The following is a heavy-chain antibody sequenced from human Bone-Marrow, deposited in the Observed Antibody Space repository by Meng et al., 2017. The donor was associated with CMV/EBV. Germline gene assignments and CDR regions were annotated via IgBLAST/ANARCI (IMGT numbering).Heavy chain of an antibody. D-gene: IGHD4-23*01. CDR3: ARRYGGNSYYYGMDV. J-gene: IGHJ6*01. Sequence: GGSLRLSCAASGFTFSSYSMNWVRQAPGKGLEWVSSISSSSSYIYYADSVKGRFTISRDNSKNTLYLQMNSLRAEDTAVYYCARRYGGNSYYYGMDVWGQGNTV. CDR1: GFTFSSYS. CDR2: ISSSSSYI. V-gene: IGHV3-21*01.